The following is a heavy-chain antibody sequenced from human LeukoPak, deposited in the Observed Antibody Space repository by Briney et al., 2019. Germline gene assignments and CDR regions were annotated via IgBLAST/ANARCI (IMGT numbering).Heavy chain of an antibody. CDR1: GGSISSGGYY. CDR3: ARSSYSSSWYFDY. D-gene: IGHD6-13*01. CDR2: IYYSGST. Sequence: SETLSLTCTVSGGSISSGGYYWSWIRQHPGKGLEWIGYIYYSGSTNYNPSLKSRVTISVDTSKNQFSLKLSSVTAADTAVYYCARSSYSSSWYFDYWGQGTLVTVSS. V-gene: IGHV4-61*08. J-gene: IGHJ4*02.